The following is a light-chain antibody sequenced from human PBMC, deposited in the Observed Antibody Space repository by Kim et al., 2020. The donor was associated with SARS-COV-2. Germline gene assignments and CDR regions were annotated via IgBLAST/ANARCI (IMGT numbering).Light chain of an antibody. CDR1: SLRSYY. V-gene: IGLV3-19*01. CDR2: GKD. J-gene: IGLJ2*01. Sequence: SSELTQDPAVSVALGQTVRITCQGYSLRSYYATWYQQKSGQAPVLVFYGKDKRPSGIPDRFSGSSSGNTASLTITGAQAADEADYYCKSRDSRRGKVVFGGGTKVTVL. CDR3: KSRDSRRGKVV.